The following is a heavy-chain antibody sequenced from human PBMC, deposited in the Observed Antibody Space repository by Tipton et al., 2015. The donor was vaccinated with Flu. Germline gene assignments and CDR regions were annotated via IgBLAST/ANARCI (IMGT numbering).Heavy chain of an antibody. Sequence: LRLSCAVSGYSIGSYYYWGWIRQPPGKGLEWIGSIYHSGSTHYNPSLKTRVTISLDASKNQSSLNLDSVTAADTAVYYCARSTDSSDYPHFFDYWGQGSLVTVSS. CDR3: ARSTDSSDYPHFFDY. J-gene: IGHJ4*02. V-gene: IGHV4-38-2*01. D-gene: IGHD3-22*01. CDR2: IYHSGST. CDR1: GYSIGSYYY.